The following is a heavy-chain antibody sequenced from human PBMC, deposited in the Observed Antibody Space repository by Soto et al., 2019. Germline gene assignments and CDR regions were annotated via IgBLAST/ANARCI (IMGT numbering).Heavy chain of an antibody. CDR1: GFTFSSYA. CDR2: ISGSGGTT. D-gene: IGHD2-2*01. J-gene: IGHJ6*02. CDR3: AKVLSSTNCYGFCSYDMDV. Sequence: GGSLRLSCEASGFTFSSYAMSWVRQAPGNGLEWVSAISGSGGTTYYADSVKGRLTISRDISKNTLYLQVNSLRAEDTAIYYCAKVLSSTNCYGFCSYDMDVWGQGTPVTVSS. V-gene: IGHV3-23*01.